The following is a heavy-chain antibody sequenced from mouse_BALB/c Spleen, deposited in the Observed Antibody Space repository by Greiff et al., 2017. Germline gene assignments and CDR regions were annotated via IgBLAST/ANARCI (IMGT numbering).Heavy chain of an antibody. J-gene: IGHJ4*01. Sequence: EVKLMESGPGLVEPSQSLSLTCTVTGYSITSDYAWNWIRQFPGNKLEWMGYISYSGSTSYNPSLKSRISITRDTSKNQFFLQLNSVTTEDTATYYCARGDTMITPYAMDYWGQGTSVTVSS. CDR3: ARGDTMITPYAMDY. CDR1: GYSITSDYA. D-gene: IGHD2-4*01. V-gene: IGHV3-2*02. CDR2: ISYSGST.